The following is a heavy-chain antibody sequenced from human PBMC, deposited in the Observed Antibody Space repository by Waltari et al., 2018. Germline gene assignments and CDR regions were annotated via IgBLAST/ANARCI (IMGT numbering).Heavy chain of an antibody. CDR3: ASRLYGDLDY. CDR2: IIPILDIT. D-gene: IGHD4-17*01. Sequence: QVQLVQSGAEVKKPGSSVKVSCTASGGTFNIYTISWVRQAHGQGLEWMGSIIPILDITNYAQKFQGRVTITADKSTSTAYMELSSLRSEDTAVYYCASRLYGDLDYWGEGTLVTVSS. V-gene: IGHV1-69*02. J-gene: IGHJ4*02. CDR1: GGTFNIYT.